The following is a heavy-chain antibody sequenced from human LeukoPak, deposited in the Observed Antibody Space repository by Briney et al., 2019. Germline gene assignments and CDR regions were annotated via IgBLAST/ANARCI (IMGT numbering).Heavy chain of an antibody. CDR1: GFTFRSYG. Sequence: GGSLRLSCAAPGFTFRSYGMHWVRQAPGKGLEWVAFIRYDGSNKYYADSVKGRFTISRDNSKNTLYLQMNSLRAEDTAVYYCAKDRSGYPFDYWGQGTLVTVSS. CDR3: AKDRSGYPFDY. J-gene: IGHJ4*02. D-gene: IGHD3-22*01. CDR2: IRYDGSNK. V-gene: IGHV3-30*02.